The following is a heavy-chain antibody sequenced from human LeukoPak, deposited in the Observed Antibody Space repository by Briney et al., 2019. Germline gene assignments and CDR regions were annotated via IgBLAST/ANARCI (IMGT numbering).Heavy chain of an antibody. J-gene: IGHJ4*02. V-gene: IGHV4-31*03. CDR3: ARVPAQGRLTYYYFDY. CDR1: GGSISSGGYY. D-gene: IGHD1-20*01. Sequence: SQTLSLTCTVSGGSISSGGYYWSWIRQHPGKGLEWIGYIYYSGSTYYNPSLKSRVTISVDTSKNQFSLKLSSVTAADTAVYYCARVPAQGRLTYYYFDYWGQGTLVTVSS. CDR2: IYYSGST.